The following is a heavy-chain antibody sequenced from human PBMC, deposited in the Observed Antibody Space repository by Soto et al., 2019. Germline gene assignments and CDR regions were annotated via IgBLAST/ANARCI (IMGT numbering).Heavy chain of an antibody. CDR3: ASLPLSSGYLGY. J-gene: IGHJ4*02. Sequence: LRLSCAASGFTFSSYSMNWVRQAPGKGLEWVSSISSSSSYIYYADSVKGRFTISRDNAKNSLYLQMNSLRAEDTAVYYCASLPLSSGYLGYWGQGTLVTVSS. CDR1: GFTFSSYS. CDR2: ISSSSSYI. D-gene: IGHD3-22*01. V-gene: IGHV3-21*01.